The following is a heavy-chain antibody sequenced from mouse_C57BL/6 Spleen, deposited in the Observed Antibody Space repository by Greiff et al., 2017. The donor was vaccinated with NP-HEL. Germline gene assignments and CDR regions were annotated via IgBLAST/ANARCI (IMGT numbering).Heavy chain of an antibody. J-gene: IGHJ2*01. V-gene: IGHV7-3*01. D-gene: IGHD1-1*01. CDR2: IRNKANGYTT. CDR1: GFTFTDYY. CDR3: ASLNLLLRYFDY. Sequence: EVMLVESGGGLVQPGGSLSLSCAASGFTFTDYYMSWVRQPPGKALEWLGFIRNKANGYTTEYSASVKGRFTISRDNSQSILYLQMNALRAEGSATYYCASLNLLLRYFDYWGQGTTLTVSS.